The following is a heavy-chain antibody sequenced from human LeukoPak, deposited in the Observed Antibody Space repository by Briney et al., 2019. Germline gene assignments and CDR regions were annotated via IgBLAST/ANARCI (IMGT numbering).Heavy chain of an antibody. CDR2: IYYSGNT. D-gene: IGHD3/OR15-3a*01. Sequence: SETLSLACTVSGVPISSSNSYWGWIRQPPGKGLEWIGSIYYSGNTYYNASLKSQVSISIDTSKNQFSLRLTSVTAADTAVYYCARQTGSGLFILPGGQGTLVTVSS. V-gene: IGHV4-39*01. J-gene: IGHJ4*02. CDR1: GVPISSSNSY. CDR3: ARQTGSGLFILP.